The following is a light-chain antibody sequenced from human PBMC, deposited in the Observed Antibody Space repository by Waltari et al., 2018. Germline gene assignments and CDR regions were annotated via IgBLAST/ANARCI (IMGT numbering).Light chain of an antibody. CDR1: QRVGIN. CDR3: HQYNNWPRT. J-gene: IGKJ1*01. Sequence: EIVMTQSPATLSVSPGERATLSCRASQRVGINLAWYQHKPSQVPRLFIYGASTRATGFPARFSGSGSGTEFTLTISSLQSEDFAVYYCHQYNNWPRTFGQGTKVEIK. CDR2: GAS. V-gene: IGKV3-15*01.